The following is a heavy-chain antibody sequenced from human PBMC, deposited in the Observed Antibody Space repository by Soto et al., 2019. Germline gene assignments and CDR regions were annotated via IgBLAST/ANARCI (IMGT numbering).Heavy chain of an antibody. D-gene: IGHD2-8*01. CDR3: ARDPVLTTTSYGMDV. V-gene: IGHV1-46*01. Sequence: ASVKVSCKASGYTFTSYYMHWVRQAPGQGLEWMGIINPSGGSTSYAQKFQGRVTMTRDTSTSTVYMQLSSLRSEDTAVHYCARDPVLTTTSYGMDVWGQGTTVTVSS. CDR1: GYTFTSYY. CDR2: INPSGGST. J-gene: IGHJ6*02.